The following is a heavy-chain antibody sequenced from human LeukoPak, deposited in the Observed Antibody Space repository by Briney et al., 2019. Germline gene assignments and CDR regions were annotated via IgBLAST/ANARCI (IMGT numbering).Heavy chain of an antibody. V-gene: IGHV3-7*03. Sequence: PGGSLRLSCAASGFAFESYWMSWVRQAPGKGLEWVANIKQDGSEKYYVDSVKGRFTISRDNSRNTVYLQINSLRAEDTAVYYGGKTTVGYSSGQKPAWPVDYWGQGTLVTVSS. J-gene: IGHJ4*02. CDR3: GKTTVGYSSGQKPAWPVDY. CDR2: IKQDGSEK. D-gene: IGHD5-18*01. CDR1: GFAFESYW.